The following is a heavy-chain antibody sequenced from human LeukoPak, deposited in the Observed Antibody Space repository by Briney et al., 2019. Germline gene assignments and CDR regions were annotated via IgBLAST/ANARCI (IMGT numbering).Heavy chain of an antibody. CDR1: GFTFSSSG. Sequence: GGSLRLSCAPSGFTFSSSGMHWVRQAPGRGLEWVAFIRYDGSNKNYAESVKGRLTISRDNSKNTLYLQMNSLRAEDTAVYYCAKDLTYWGQGTLVTVSS. CDR2: IRYDGSNK. J-gene: IGHJ4*02. V-gene: IGHV3-30*02. CDR3: AKDLTY.